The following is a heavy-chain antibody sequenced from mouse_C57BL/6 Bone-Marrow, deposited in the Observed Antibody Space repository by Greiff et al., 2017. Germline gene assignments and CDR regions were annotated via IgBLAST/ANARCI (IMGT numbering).Heavy chain of an antibody. V-gene: IGHV10-1*01. CDR1: GFSFNTYA. Sequence: EVQLVESGGGLVQPKGSLKLSCAASGFSFNTYAMNWVRQAPGKGLEWVARIRSKSNNYATYYADSVKDRFTISRDDSESMLYLQMNNLKTEDTAMYYCVRPLLDAMYYWGQGTAVTVSS. J-gene: IGHJ4*01. CDR2: IRSKSNNYAT. D-gene: IGHD2-1*01. CDR3: VRPLLDAMYY.